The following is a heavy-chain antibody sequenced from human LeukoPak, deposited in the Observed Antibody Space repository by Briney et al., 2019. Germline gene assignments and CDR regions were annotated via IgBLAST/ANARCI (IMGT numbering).Heavy chain of an antibody. J-gene: IGHJ4*02. Sequence: SETLSLTCAVYGGSFSGYYWSWIRQPPGKGLEWIGEINHSGSTNYNPSLKSRVTMSVDTSKNQFSLKLSSVTAADTAVYYCARVEGDGFNFHWGQGTLVTVSS. V-gene: IGHV4-34*01. CDR2: INHSGST. D-gene: IGHD5-24*01. CDR3: ARVEGDGFNFH. CDR1: GGSFSGYY.